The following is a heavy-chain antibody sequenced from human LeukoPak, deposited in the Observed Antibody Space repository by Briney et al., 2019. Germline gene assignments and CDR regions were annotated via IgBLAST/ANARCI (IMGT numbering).Heavy chain of an antibody. CDR3: ALLSGGTFDY. D-gene: IGHD2/OR15-2a*01. V-gene: IGHV3-53*01. CDR1: GFVVTANY. J-gene: IGHJ4*02. CDR2: ISNGGDP. Sequence: GGSLRLSCAASGFVVTANYLAWARQAPGKGLEWVSTISNGGDPFYGDSVRGRSTISRDESTNTFSLQLDSLRVEDMGVYYCALLSGGTFDYWGQGTQVTVAS.